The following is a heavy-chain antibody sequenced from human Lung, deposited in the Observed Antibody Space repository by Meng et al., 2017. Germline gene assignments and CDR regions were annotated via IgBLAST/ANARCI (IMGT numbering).Heavy chain of an antibody. Sequence: VAPPQGGEGSLKASETLSLTCVISGGSFSDYYWSWIRQPPGKGLEWNGEINHSGSTNYNPSLESRATISVDTSQNNLSLKLSSVTAADSAVYYCARGPTTMAHDFDYWGQGTLVTVSS. CDR3: ARGPTTMAHDFDY. CDR2: INHSGST. V-gene: IGHV4-34*01. J-gene: IGHJ4*02. D-gene: IGHD4-11*01. CDR1: GGSFSDYY.